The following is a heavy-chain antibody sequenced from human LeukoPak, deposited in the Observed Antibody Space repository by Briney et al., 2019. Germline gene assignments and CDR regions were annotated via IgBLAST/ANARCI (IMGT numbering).Heavy chain of an antibody. Sequence: GGSLRLSCAASGFTFSDYYMSWIRQAPGKGLEWVSYISSSGSTIYYADSVEGRFTISKDDAKNTLYLQMNNLRADDTAVYYCATLRWGSGRYAGDYWGQGSLVTVSS. CDR1: GFTFSDYY. CDR3: ATLRWGSGRYAGDY. D-gene: IGHD6-19*01. J-gene: IGHJ4*02. V-gene: IGHV3-11*04. CDR2: ISSSGSTI.